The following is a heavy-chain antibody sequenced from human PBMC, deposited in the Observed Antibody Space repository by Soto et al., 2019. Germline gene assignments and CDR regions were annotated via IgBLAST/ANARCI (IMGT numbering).Heavy chain of an antibody. J-gene: IGHJ3*02. CDR1: GFTFDDYA. Sequence: EVQLVESGGGLVQPGRSLRLSCAASGFTFDDYAMHWVRQAPGKGLEWVSGISWNSGSIGYADSVKGRFTISRDNAKNSLYLQMNSLRAEDTALYYCAKDRGDIVVVVAATDAFDIWGQGTMVTVSS. V-gene: IGHV3-9*01. D-gene: IGHD2-15*01. CDR3: AKDRGDIVVVVAATDAFDI. CDR2: ISWNSGSI.